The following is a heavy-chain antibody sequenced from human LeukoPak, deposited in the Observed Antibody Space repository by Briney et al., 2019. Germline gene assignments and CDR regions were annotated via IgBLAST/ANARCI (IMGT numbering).Heavy chain of an antibody. CDR2: IYYSGST. V-gene: IGHV4-39*01. Sequence: SETLSLTCTVSGGSISSSSYYWGWIRQPPGKGLEWIGSIYYSGSTYYNPSLKSRVTISLDTSKNQFSLKLSSVTAADTAVYYCAGHHPRNTVDFWGRGTLVTVSS. CDR3: AGHHPRNTVDF. J-gene: IGHJ4*02. D-gene: IGHD2-8*02. CDR1: GGSISSSSYY.